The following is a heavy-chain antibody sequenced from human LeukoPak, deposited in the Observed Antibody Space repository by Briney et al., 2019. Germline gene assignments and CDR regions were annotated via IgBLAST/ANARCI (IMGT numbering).Heavy chain of an antibody. CDR3: ASQYYDYVWGSTGGDY. J-gene: IGHJ4*02. CDR1: GFTVSSNY. CDR2: IYSGGST. D-gene: IGHD3-16*01. V-gene: IGHV3-53*05. Sequence: GGSLRLSCAASGFTVSSNYMSWVRQAPGKGLEWVSVIYSGGSTYYADSVKGRFTISRDNSKNTLYLQMNSLRAEDTAVYYCASQYYDYVWGSTGGDYWGQGTLVTVSS.